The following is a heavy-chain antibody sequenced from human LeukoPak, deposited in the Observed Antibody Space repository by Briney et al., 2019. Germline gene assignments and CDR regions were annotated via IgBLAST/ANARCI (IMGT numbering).Heavy chain of an antibody. CDR2: IYYSGST. CDR3: ARERERITIFGVVIRPTHYMDV. CDR1: GGSSSSHY. J-gene: IGHJ6*03. Sequence: SETLSLTCTVSGGSSSSHYWSWIRQPPGKGLEWIGYIYYSGSTNYNPSLKSRVTISVDTSKNQFSLKLSSVTAADTAVYYRARERERITIFGVVIRPTHYMDVWGKGTTVTVSS. V-gene: IGHV4-59*11. D-gene: IGHD3-3*01.